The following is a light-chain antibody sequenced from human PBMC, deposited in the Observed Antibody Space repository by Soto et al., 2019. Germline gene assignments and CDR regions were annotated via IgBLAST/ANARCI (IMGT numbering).Light chain of an antibody. CDR3: MQSQQTPPT. J-gene: IGKJ1*01. CDR1: QSLLQSNGYNY. CDR2: FGS. V-gene: IGKV2-28*01. Sequence: DIVMTQSPLSLPVTPGEPASISCSSSQSLLQSNGYNYLDWYLQKPGQSPQLLIFFGSYRASGVPERFSGSGSGTDFTLKIRSVEAEDVEIYYCMQSQQTPPTFGQGTRVEIK.